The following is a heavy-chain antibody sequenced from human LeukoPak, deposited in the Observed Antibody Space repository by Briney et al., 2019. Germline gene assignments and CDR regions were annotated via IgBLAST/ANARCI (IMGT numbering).Heavy chain of an antibody. Sequence: PGGSLRLSCEASGLTFNSYGMSWVRQAPGKGLEWVSGIIGGAGSTYYADSVKSRFTISGDNSKNTLFLQMNSLRAEDTAVYYCAHGAMYQLDYWGQGTLVTVSS. D-gene: IGHD2-2*01. CDR1: GLTFNSYG. V-gene: IGHV3-23*01. J-gene: IGHJ4*02. CDR2: IIGGAGST. CDR3: AHGAMYQLDY.